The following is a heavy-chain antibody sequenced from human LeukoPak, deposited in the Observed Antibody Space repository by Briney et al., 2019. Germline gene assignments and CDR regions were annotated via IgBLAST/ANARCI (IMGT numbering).Heavy chain of an antibody. D-gene: IGHD3-9*01. CDR3: AIRTDYDILTGNYYYYGMDV. CDR2: IDPSDSYT. V-gene: IGHV5-10-1*01. Sequence: PGESLQISCKGSGSSFTSYWISWVRQMPGKGLEWMGRIDPSDSYTNYSPSFQGHVTISADKSISTAYLQWSSLKASDTAMYYCAIRTDYDILTGNYYYYGMDVWGKGTTVTVSS. CDR1: GSSFTSYW. J-gene: IGHJ6*04.